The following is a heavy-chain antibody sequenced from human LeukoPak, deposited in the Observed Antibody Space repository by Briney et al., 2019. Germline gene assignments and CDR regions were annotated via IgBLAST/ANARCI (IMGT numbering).Heavy chain of an antibody. V-gene: IGHV3-11*04. D-gene: IGHD1-26*01. CDR3: ARALFGSYYYYYYMDV. CDR2: IDDLGTTI. CDR1: GFTFSDFY. J-gene: IGHJ6*03. Sequence: GGSLRLSCEASGFTFSDFYMTRICQAPGKGLEWLSNIDDLGTTIWYADSVKGRFTISRDNAKNTLYLQMNSLRAEDTAVYYCARALFGSYYYYYYMDVWGKGTTVTISS.